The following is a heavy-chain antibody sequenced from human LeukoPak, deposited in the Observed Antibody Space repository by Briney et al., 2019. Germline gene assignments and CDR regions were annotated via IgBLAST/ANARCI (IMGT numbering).Heavy chain of an antibody. V-gene: IGHV1-2*02. J-gene: IGHJ4*02. Sequence: ASVKVSFKASGYSFTDYYMHWVRQAPGQGIEWMGTLNPNSGGTDYAQKFKGRVSMTRDTSITTAYMGLRSLRSDDTAIYYCARDQSHYFDSSGYPYYFDYWGQGTVVTVSS. CDR2: LNPNSGGT. CDR1: GYSFTDYY. CDR3: ARDQSHYFDSSGYPYYFDY. D-gene: IGHD3-22*01.